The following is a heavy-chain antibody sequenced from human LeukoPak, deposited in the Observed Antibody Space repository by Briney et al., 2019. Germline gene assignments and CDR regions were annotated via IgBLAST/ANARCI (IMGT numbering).Heavy chain of an antibody. V-gene: IGHV4-30-2*01. CDR1: GASVSGGGNS. CDR3: AGTGVTFDY. CDR2: FSHTGST. Sequence: SETLSLTCAVSGASVSGGGNSWSWIRQPPGKGLEWIGWFSHTGSTYYNPSLKSRVTISVDRSNNQFSLKPRSMTAADTAVYYCAGTGVTFDYWGQGTLVIVSS. J-gene: IGHJ4*02. D-gene: IGHD4-23*01.